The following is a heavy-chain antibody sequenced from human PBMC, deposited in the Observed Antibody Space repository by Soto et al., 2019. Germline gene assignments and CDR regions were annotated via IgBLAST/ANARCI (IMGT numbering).Heavy chain of an antibody. V-gene: IGHV4-34*01. J-gene: IGHJ4*02. CDR2: INHSGST. D-gene: IGHD3-16*01. CDR3: ARGNSTSPLDY. Sequence: QVQLQQWGAGLLKPSETLSLTCAVYGGSFSGYYWSWIRQPPGKGLEWIGEINHSGSTNYNPSLKSRVTLSVDTSKNQFSLKLSSVTAADTAVYYCARGNSTSPLDYWGQGTLVTVSS. CDR1: GGSFSGYY.